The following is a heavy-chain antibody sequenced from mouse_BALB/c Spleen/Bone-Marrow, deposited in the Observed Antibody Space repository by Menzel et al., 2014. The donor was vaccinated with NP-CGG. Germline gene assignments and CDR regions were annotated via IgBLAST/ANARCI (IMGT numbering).Heavy chain of an antibody. Sequence: EVKLVESGGGLVQPGGSLRLSCATSGFTFTDYFMTWVRQPPGKALEWLGFIRNKANGYTTEYSASVKGRFTISRNNSQSILYLQMNPLRAEDSATYYCARGYYDDYWGQGTTLTVSS. CDR1: GFTFTDYF. CDR2: IRNKANGYTT. J-gene: IGHJ2*01. CDR3: ARGYYDDY. V-gene: IGHV7-3*02. D-gene: IGHD2-4*01.